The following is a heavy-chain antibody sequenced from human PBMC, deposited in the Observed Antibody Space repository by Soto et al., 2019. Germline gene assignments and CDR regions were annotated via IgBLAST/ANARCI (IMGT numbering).Heavy chain of an antibody. CDR1: GASITSAY. CDR3: ARVPGP. J-gene: IGHJ5*02. D-gene: IGHD7-27*01. CDR2: IYHSGST. V-gene: IGHV4-59*12. Sequence: SETLSLTCSVSGASITSAYLSWIRQPPGKGLEWIGYIYHSGSTYYNPSLKSRVTISVDRSKNQFSLKLSSVTAADTAVYYCARVPGPWGQGTLVTVSS.